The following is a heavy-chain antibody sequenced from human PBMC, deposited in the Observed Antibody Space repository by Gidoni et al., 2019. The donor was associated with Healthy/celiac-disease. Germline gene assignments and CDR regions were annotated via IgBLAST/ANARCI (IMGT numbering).Heavy chain of an antibody. CDR2: ISWDGGST. Sequence: EVQLVESGGVVVQPGGSLRLSCAASGFTFDDYTMHWVRQAPGKGLEWVSLISWDGGSTYYADSVKGRFTISRDNSKNSLYLQMNSLRTEDTALYYCAKDIGGLSPYWGQGTLVTVSS. V-gene: IGHV3-43*01. J-gene: IGHJ4*02. D-gene: IGHD1-26*01. CDR1: GFTFDDYT. CDR3: AKDIGGLSPY.